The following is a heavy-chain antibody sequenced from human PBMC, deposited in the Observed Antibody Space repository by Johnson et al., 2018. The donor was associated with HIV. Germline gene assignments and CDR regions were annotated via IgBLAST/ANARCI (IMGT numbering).Heavy chain of an antibody. CDR2: IRRKAYGGTT. CDR1: GFTFGDYA. V-gene: IGHV3-49*03. Sequence: VQLVESGGGLVQPGGSLRLSCTASGFTFGDYAMSWFRQAPGKGLEWVGFIRRKAYGGTTEYAASVKGRFTISRDDSKSIAYLQMNSLKTEDTAVYYCASGVFLGWYDGAFDIWGQGTMVTVSS. D-gene: IGHD3-3*01. J-gene: IGHJ3*02. CDR3: ASGVFLGWYDGAFDI.